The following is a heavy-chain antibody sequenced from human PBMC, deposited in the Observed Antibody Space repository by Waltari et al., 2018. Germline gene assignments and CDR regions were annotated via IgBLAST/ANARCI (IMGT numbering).Heavy chain of an antibody. CDR3: ARDGPLQIQSWYSFDY. J-gene: IGHJ4*02. D-gene: IGHD5-18*01. CDR2: ISYDGSDE. Sequence: QVQLVESGGGVVNPGRSLRLSGEASGFTFSYHAMHWVRQAPGKGLEWVAGISYDGSDEYYADSVRCRFTISRDDSKDTVNLQMNSLRPEDTAVYYCARDGPLQIQSWYSFDYWGQGTLVTVSS. CDR1: GFTFSYHA. V-gene: IGHV3-30*07.